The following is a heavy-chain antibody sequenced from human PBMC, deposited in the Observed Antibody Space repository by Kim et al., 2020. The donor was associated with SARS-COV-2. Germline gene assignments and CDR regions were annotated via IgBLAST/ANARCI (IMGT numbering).Heavy chain of an antibody. CDR2: INHSGST. D-gene: IGHD3-22*01. J-gene: IGHJ6*02. CDR1: GGSFSGYY. Sequence: SETLSLTCAVYGGSFSGYYWSWIRQPPGKGLEWIGEINHSGSTNYNPSLKSRVTISVDTSKNQFSLKLSSVTAADTAVYYCARRETYYYDSSGYYLYYYYGMDVWGQGTTVTVSS. CDR3: ARRETYYYDSSGYYLYYYYGMDV. V-gene: IGHV4-34*01.